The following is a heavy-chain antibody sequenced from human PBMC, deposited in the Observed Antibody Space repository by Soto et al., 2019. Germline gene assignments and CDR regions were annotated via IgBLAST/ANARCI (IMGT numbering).Heavy chain of an antibody. D-gene: IGHD3-22*01. CDR3: ARQVGSGGYYYVFSYFGY. CDR2: VFYSGSA. V-gene: IGHV4-39*01. Sequence: SETLSLTCTVSGGSTSSSSYYWGWIRQPPGKGLEWIASVFYSGSAYYNPSLRSRGTISVDTSKNQFSLELSSVTAADTAMYYCARQVGSGGYYYVFSYFGYWGQGNLVTVSS. J-gene: IGHJ4*02. CDR1: GGSTSSSSYY.